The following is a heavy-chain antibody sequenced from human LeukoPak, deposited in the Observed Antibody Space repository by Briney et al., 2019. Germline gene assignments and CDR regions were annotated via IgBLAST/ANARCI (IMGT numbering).Heavy chain of an antibody. V-gene: IGHV1-69*13. D-gene: IGHD2-2*01. CDR2: IIPIFGTA. J-gene: IGHJ5*02. CDR1: GGTFSSYA. CDR3: ARPYCSSTSCYDWFDP. Sequence: ASVKVSCKASGGTFSSYAISWVRQAPGQGLKWMGGIIPIFGTANYAQKFQGRVTITADESTSTAYMELSSLRSEDTAVYYCARPYCSSTSCYDWFDPWGQGTLVTVSS.